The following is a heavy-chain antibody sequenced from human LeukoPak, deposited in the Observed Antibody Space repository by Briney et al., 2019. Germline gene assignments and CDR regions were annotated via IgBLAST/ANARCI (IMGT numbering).Heavy chain of an antibody. CDR3: ARGDITMVRGVSFYYYYYMDV. V-gene: IGHV4-59*01. D-gene: IGHD3-10*01. CDR2: INYSGST. CDR1: GGSISSYY. Sequence: PSETLSLTCTVSGGSISSYYWSWIRQPPGKGLEWIGYINYSGSTNYNPSLKSRVTISVDTSKNQFSLKLSSVTAADTAVYYYARGDITMVRGVSFYYYYYMDVWGKGTTVTVSS. J-gene: IGHJ6*03.